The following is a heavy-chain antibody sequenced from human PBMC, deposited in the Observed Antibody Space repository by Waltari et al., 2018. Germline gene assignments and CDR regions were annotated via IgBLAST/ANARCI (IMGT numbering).Heavy chain of an antibody. CDR3: AKDVISDWEGNYFDH. CDR2: ISTMGRAS. J-gene: IGHJ4*02. CDR1: GFTFRNYA. Sequence: EVQLLESGGGLVQPGGSLRLSCEASGFTFRNYAMAWVRQAPGKGLEGGSGISTMGRASSNAESVKGRFTISRDNSKNTLYLQLNSLRAEDTAKYYCAKDVISDWEGNYFDHWGQGTLVTVSS. V-gene: IGHV3-23*01. D-gene: IGHD3-16*02.